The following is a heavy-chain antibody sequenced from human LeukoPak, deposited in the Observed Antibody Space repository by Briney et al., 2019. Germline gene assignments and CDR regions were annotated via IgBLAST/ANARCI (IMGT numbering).Heavy chain of an antibody. CDR2: INHSGST. V-gene: IGHV4-34*01. D-gene: IGHD4-17*01. CDR1: GGSFSGYY. J-gene: IGHJ6*03. Sequence: PSETLSLTCAVYGGSFSGYYWSWIRQPPGKGLEWIGEINHSGSTNYNPSLKSRVTISVDTSKNQFSLKLSSVTAADTAVYYCASNPVTTYYYMDVWGKGTTVTVSS. CDR3: ASNPVTTYYYMDV.